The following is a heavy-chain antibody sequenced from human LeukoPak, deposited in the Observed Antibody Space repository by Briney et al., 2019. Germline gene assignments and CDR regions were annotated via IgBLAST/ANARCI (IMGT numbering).Heavy chain of an antibody. CDR1: GGSVSSGSYY. Sequence: ETLSLTCTVSGGSVSSGSYYWSWIRQPPGKGLEWIGYIYYSGSTNYNLSLKSRVTISVDTSKNQFSLKLSSVTAADTAVYYCARGTGELLFRFRYYFDYWGQGTLVTVSS. D-gene: IGHD1-26*01. CDR3: ARGTGELLFRFRYYFDY. V-gene: IGHV4-61*01. CDR2: IYYSGST. J-gene: IGHJ4*02.